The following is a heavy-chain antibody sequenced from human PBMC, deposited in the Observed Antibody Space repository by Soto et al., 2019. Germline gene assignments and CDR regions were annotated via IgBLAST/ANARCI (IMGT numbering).Heavy chain of an antibody. CDR2: INAGNGNT. CDR1: GYTFTSYA. V-gene: IGHV1-3*01. Sequence: ASVKVSCKASGYTFTSYAMHWVRQAPGQRLEWMGWINAGNGNTKYSQKFQGRVTITRDTSASTAYMELSSLRSEDTAVYYCARDDWIAAAGTSSYYYGMDVWGQGTTVTVSS. J-gene: IGHJ6*02. CDR3: ARDDWIAAAGTSSYYYGMDV. D-gene: IGHD6-13*01.